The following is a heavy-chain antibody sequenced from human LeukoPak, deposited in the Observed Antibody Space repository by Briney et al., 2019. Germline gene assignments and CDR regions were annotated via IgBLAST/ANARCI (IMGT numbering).Heavy chain of an antibody. J-gene: IGHJ4*02. V-gene: IGHV1-2*02. Sequence: GASVKVSCKASGYTFTGYYMHWVRQAPGQGLEWMGWINPNSGGTNYAQKFQGRVTMTRDTSISTAYMELSRLRSEDTAVYYCARDPHQTIQLWFAGNFDYWGQGTLVTVSS. CDR3: ARDPHQTIQLWFAGNFDY. CDR1: GYTFTGYY. D-gene: IGHD5-18*01. CDR2: INPNSGGT.